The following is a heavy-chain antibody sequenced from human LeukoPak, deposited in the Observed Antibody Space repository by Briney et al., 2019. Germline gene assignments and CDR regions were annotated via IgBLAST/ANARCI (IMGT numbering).Heavy chain of an antibody. D-gene: IGHD3-22*01. J-gene: IGHJ4*02. CDR1: GGSISSSSYH. V-gene: IGHV4-39*01. CDR3: ARHLNYYDSSGYSNYFDY. CDR2: IYYSGST. Sequence: SETLSLTCTVSGGSISSSSYHWGWIRQSPGKGLEWIGTIYYSGSTYHNPSLNSRVTISVDTSKNQFSLKLSSVTAPDTAVYYCARHLNYYDSSGYSNYFDYWGQGTLVTVSS.